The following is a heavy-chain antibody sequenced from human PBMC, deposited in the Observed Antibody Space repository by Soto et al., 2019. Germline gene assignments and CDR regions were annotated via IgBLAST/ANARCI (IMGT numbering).Heavy chain of an antibody. Sequence: QVPLVQSGAEVKKPGASVKVSCKASGYTLTTYYMHWVRQAPGQGLEWMGVINPSGGSTSYAQKFQDRVTVTRDTSTSTLYMELSRLRSEDTAVYYCAREGDGYNLGPSVDFDYWGQGTLVTVSS. V-gene: IGHV1-46*01. CDR3: AREGDGYNLGPSVDFDY. CDR2: INPSGGST. CDR1: GYTLTTYY. D-gene: IGHD5-12*01. J-gene: IGHJ4*02.